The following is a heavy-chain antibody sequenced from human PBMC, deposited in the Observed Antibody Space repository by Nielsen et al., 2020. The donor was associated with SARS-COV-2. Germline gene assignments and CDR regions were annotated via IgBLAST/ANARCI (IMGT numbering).Heavy chain of an antibody. CDR2: IYYSVST. CDR3: ARHAPIHYDFWSGYYPLGGDYYYYYGMDV. Sequence: SETLSLTCTVSGGSISSYYWSWIRQPPWKGLDWIGYIYYSVSTNYTPSLKSLVTISVDTSKNQFSLKPSSVTAADTAVYYCARHAPIHYDFWSGYYPLGGDYYYYYGMDVWGQGTTVTVSS. J-gene: IGHJ6*02. D-gene: IGHD3-3*01. CDR1: GGSISSYY. V-gene: IGHV4-59*08.